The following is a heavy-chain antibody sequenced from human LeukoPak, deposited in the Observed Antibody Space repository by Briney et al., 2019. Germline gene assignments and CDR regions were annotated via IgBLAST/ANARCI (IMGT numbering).Heavy chain of an antibody. Sequence: GGSLRLSCAASGFTFSDYFMSWMRQAPGKGLEWVSYISSSGSTIYYADSVRGRFTISRDNAKNSLYLQMNSLRAEDTALYYCARDPLWLGELLDDAWGQGTLVTVSS. V-gene: IGHV3-11*01. D-gene: IGHD3-10*01. J-gene: IGHJ5*02. CDR1: GFTFSDYF. CDR2: ISSSGSTI. CDR3: ARDPLWLGELLDDA.